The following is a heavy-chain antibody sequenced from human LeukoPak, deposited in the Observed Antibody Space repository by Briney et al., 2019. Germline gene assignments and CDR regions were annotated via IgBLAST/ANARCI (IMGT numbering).Heavy chain of an antibody. CDR2: INHSGST. V-gene: IGHV4-34*01. CDR3: ARGGILTGYYPLDY. Sequence: SETLSLTCAVYGGPFSGYYWSWIRQPPGKGLEWIGEINHSGSTNYNPSLKSRVTTSVDTSKNQFSLKLSSVTAADTAVYYCARGGILTGYYPLDYWGQGTLVTVSS. J-gene: IGHJ4*02. CDR1: GGPFSGYY. D-gene: IGHD3-9*01.